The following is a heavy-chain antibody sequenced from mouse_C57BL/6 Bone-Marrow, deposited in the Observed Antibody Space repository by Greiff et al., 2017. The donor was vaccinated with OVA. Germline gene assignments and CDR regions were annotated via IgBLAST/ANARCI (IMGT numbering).Heavy chain of an antibody. CDR3: ARNGYSKGGYAMDY. V-gene: IGHV5-17*01. J-gene: IGHJ4*01. Sequence: EVKLVESGGGLVKPGGSLKLSCAASGFTFSDYGMHWVRQAPEKGLEWVAYISSGSSTIYYADTVKGRFTISRDNAKNTLFLQMTSLRSEDTAMYYCARNGYSKGGYAMDYWGKGTSVTVSS. D-gene: IGHD2-5*01. CDR2: ISSGSSTI. CDR1: GFTFSDYG.